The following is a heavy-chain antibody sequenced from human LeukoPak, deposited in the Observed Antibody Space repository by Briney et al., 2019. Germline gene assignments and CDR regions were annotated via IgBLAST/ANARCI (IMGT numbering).Heavy chain of an antibody. D-gene: IGHD2-21*02. CDR2: IYYSGST. Sequence: PSETLSLTCTVSGGSISSYYWSWIRQPPGKGLEWIGYIYYSGSTNYNPSLKSRVTISVDTSKNQFSLKLSSVTAADTAEYYCARVCGGDCYSDAFDIWGQGTMVTVSS. CDR1: GGSISSYY. V-gene: IGHV4-59*01. CDR3: ARVCGGDCYSDAFDI. J-gene: IGHJ3*02.